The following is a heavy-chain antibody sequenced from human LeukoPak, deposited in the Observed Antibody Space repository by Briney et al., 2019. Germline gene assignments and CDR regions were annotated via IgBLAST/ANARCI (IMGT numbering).Heavy chain of an antibody. Sequence: ASVKVSCKASGGTFSSYAISRVRQAPGQGLEWMGWINPNSGGTNYAQKFQGRVTMTRDTSISTAYMELRSLRSDDTAVYYCARDGDYSGESWRGSDRVFDYWGHGTLVTVSS. J-gene: IGHJ4*01. CDR2: INPNSGGT. CDR1: GGTFSSYA. V-gene: IGHV1-2*02. CDR3: ARDGDYSGESWRGSDRVFDY. D-gene: IGHD4-23*01.